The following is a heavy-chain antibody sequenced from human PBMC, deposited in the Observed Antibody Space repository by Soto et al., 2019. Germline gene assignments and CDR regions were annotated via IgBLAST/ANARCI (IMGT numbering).Heavy chain of an antibody. CDR1: GGTFSSYT. D-gene: IGHD2-15*01. CDR2: IIPILGIA. V-gene: IGHV1-69*02. CDR3: ARGLGWDAFDI. Sequence: GASVKVSCKASGGTFSSYTISWVRQAPGQGLEWMGRIIPILGIANYAQKFQGRVTITADKSTSTAYMELSSLRSEDTAVYYCARGLGWDAFDIWGQGTMVTVSS. J-gene: IGHJ3*02.